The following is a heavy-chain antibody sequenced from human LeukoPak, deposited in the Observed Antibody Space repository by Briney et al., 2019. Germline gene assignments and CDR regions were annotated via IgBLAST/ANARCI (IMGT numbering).Heavy chain of an antibody. D-gene: IGHD3-22*01. CDR3: ARDSRADYYDSSGCYSFDY. J-gene: IGHJ4*02. V-gene: IGHV1-46*01. CDR1: GFTFTIYY. CDR2: INPSGGST. Sequence: ASVKVSCKASGFTFTIYYMHWVRQAPGQGLEWMGIINPSGGSTTYAQRLQGRVTMTRDTSTSTVYMELSSLRSEDTAVYYCARDSRADYYDSSGCYSFDYWGQGTLVTVSS.